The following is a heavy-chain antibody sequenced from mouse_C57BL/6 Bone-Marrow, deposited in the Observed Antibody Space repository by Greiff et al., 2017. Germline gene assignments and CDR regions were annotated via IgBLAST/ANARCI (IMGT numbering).Heavy chain of an antibody. V-gene: IGHV1-61*01. CDR2: IYPSDSET. J-gene: IGHJ2*01. CDR3: ARGDYYGSSAFDY. D-gene: IGHD1-1*01. CDR1: GYTFTGYW. Sequence: QVQLQQSGAELVRPGSSVKLSCKASGYTFTGYWMDWVKQRPGQGLEWIGNIYPSDSETHYNQKFKDKATLTVDKSSSTAYMQLSSLTSEDSAVYYCARGDYYGSSAFDYWGQGTTLTVSS.